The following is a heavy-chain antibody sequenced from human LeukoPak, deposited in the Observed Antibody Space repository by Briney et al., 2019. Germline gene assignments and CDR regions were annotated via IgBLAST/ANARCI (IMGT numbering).Heavy chain of an antibody. D-gene: IGHD3-22*01. V-gene: IGHV4-59*01. J-gene: IGHJ3*02. Sequence: SETLSLTCTVSGGSISTFSWSWIRQPPGKGLEWIGYIYYSGSTNYNPSLKSRVTISVDTSKNQFSLKLSSVTAADTAVHYCAREPYYYDSSGYYRAFDIWGQGTMVTVSS. CDR2: IYYSGST. CDR3: AREPYYYDSSGYYRAFDI. CDR1: GGSISTFS.